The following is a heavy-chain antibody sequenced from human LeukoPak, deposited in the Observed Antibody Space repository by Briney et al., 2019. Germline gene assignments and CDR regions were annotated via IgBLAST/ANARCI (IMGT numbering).Heavy chain of an antibody. Sequence: GGSLRLSCAASGFTFSSYSMNWVRQAPGKGLEWVSSISGSSYYIYYADSVKGRFTISRDNAKNSLYLQMNSLRADDTGVYYCAKGFIAVAGSPFDYWGQGTLVTVSS. V-gene: IGHV3-21*01. D-gene: IGHD6-19*01. J-gene: IGHJ4*02. CDR1: GFTFSSYS. CDR3: AKGFIAVAGSPFDY. CDR2: ISGSSYYI.